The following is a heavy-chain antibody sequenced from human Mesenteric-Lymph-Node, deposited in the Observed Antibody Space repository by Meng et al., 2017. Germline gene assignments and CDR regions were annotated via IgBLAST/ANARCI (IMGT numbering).Heavy chain of an antibody. CDR1: GFTFSSNG. Sequence: QVQLVESGGGVVQPGGSLRLSCAASGFTFSSNGMHWVRQAPGKGLEWVAVIWNDGSNKYYADSVKGRFTISRDNSKNTLYLQMNSLRAEDTAVYYCARDLRNFDYWGQGTLVTVSS. J-gene: IGHJ4*02. CDR2: IWNDGSNK. V-gene: IGHV3-33*01. CDR3: ARDLRNFDY.